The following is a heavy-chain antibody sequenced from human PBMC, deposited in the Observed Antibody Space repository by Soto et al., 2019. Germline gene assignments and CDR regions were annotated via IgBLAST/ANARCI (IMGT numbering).Heavy chain of an antibody. J-gene: IGHJ4*02. CDR2: IIKDGSER. CDR1: GFTFSNYW. CDR3: ARDWGGLGY. D-gene: IGHD3-10*01. V-gene: IGHV3-7*03. Sequence: VRLVESGGGLVQPGGSLRLSCAASGFTFSNYWMTWVRQAPGKGLEWVANIIKDGSERSYVDSVKGRFIISRDNAKNSLYLEMNSLRVEDTAVYYCARDWGGLGYWGQGTLVTVSS.